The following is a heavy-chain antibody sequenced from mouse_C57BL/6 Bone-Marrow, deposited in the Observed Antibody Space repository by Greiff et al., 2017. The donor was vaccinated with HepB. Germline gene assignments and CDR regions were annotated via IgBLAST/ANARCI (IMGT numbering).Heavy chain of an antibody. CDR3: ARVSSLYAMDY. CDR1: GFTFSDYY. D-gene: IGHD1-1*01. Sequence: DVMLVESGGGLVQPGGSLKLSCAASGFTFSDYYMYWVRQTPEKRLEWVAYISNGGGSTYYPDTVKGRFTISRDNAKNTLYLQMSRLKSEDTAMYDCARVSSLYAMDYWGQGTSVTVSS. J-gene: IGHJ4*01. CDR2: ISNGGGST. V-gene: IGHV5-12*01.